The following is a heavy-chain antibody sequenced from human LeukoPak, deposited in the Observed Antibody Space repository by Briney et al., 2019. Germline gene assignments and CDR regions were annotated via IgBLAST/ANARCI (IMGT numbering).Heavy chain of an antibody. CDR3: GRGKVWSRTYFDF. CDR2: IYYSGST. CDR1: GGSISSSSYY. D-gene: IGHD3-10*01. Sequence: PSETLSLTCTVSGGSISSSSYYWGWIRQPPGKGLEWIGSIYYSGSTYYNPSLKSRVTISVDTSKNQFSLKLSSVTAADTAVYYCGRGKVWSRTYFDFWGQGTLVTVSS. V-gene: IGHV4-39*01. J-gene: IGHJ4*02.